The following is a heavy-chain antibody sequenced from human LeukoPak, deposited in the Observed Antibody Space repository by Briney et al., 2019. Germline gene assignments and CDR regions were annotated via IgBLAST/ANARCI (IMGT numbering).Heavy chain of an antibody. Sequence: PSETLSLTCTVSGGSISSYYWNWIQQPPGRGLDWIGYIYYSGSTNYNPSLKSRVTISVDTSKNQFSLKLSSVTAADTAVYYCARGESSGSNWFDPWGQGTLVTVSS. D-gene: IGHD3-22*01. V-gene: IGHV4-59*01. CDR2: IYYSGST. CDR1: GGSISSYY. CDR3: ARGESSGSNWFDP. J-gene: IGHJ5*02.